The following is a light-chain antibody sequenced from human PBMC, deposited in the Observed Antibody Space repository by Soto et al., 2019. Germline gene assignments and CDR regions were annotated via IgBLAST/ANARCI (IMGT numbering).Light chain of an antibody. V-gene: IGKV3-20*01. CDR1: QVTSRY. Sequence: ENVLTQSPGTPSLSPGERATLSCRASQVTSRYLSWYQQRPGQAPRLLIYGASSRATGIPDGFSGSGSGTDFTLTISRLEPEDFAVYYCQQYSTSPISFGQGTRLEIK. CDR3: QQYSTSPIS. J-gene: IGKJ5*01. CDR2: GAS.